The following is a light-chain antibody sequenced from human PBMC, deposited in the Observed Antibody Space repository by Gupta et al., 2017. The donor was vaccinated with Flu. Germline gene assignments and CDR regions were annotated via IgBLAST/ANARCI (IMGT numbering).Light chain of an antibody. J-gene: IGKJ5*01. CDR3: QHYDNVFT. CDR1: RDISDN. CDR2: DAS. V-gene: IGKV1-33*01. Sequence: DIQLTQSPPSLSASVGDRVTITCQTSRDISDNLNWYQQKPGKAPQLLIYDASNLETGVPSRFSGSGSGTDFSLTISSLQPEDIGTYYCQHYDNVFTFGQGTRLDIK.